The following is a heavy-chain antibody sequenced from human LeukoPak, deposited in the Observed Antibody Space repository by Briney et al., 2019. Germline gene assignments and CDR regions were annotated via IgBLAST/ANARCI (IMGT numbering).Heavy chain of an antibody. CDR2: ISGSSSTI. J-gene: IGHJ5*02. D-gene: IGHD3-9*01. V-gene: IGHV3-48*01. Sequence: PGGSLRLSCAASGITFSNFGMNWVRQAPGKGVEWISYISGSSSTIHYADSVKARFTISRDDAKHSLYLQMNSLRVEDTAVYYCAKAPPRLDNWFDTWGQGTLVTVSS. CDR1: GITFSNFG. CDR3: AKAPPRLDNWFDT.